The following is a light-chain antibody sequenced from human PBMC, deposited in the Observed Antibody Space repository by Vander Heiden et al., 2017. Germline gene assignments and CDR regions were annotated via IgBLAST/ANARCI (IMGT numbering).Light chain of an antibody. CDR1: NLGSKS. CDR3: QVWDRISDHLV. J-gene: IGLJ2*01. CDR2: DDS. V-gene: IGLV3-21*02. Sequence: SYVLTQPPSVSVAPGQTARITCGGDNLGSKSVHWYQQKSGQAPVLVVYDDSDRPSGIPERVSGFNSGNTATLTISRVEAGDEADYYCQVWDRISDHLVFGGGTKLSVL.